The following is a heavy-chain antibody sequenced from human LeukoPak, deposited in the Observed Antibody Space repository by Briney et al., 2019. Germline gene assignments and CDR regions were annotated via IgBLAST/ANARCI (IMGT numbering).Heavy chain of an antibody. V-gene: IGHV3-23*01. CDR1: GFTFSGFA. J-gene: IGHJ4*02. CDR3: AKGPYDDWYHFDY. D-gene: IGHD3-9*01. Sequence: GGSLRLSCAASGFTFSGFAMCWVRQAPGKGLEWVSAITGSGGDTNYADSVKSRFTISRDNSKSTLFLQMNSLRGDDTAVYYCAKGPYDDWYHFDYCGQGALVTVSS. CDR2: ITGSGGDT.